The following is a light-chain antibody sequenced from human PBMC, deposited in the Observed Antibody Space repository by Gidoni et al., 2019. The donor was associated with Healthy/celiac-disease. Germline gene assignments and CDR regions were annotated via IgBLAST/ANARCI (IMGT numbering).Light chain of an antibody. Sequence: EIVLTQSPATLSFFPGERATLSCRASQSVSSYLAWHQQKPGQAPRLHIYDASNRATGIPARFSGSGSGTDFTLTISSLEPEDFAVYYCQQRSNLITFGQGTRLEIK. V-gene: IGKV3-11*01. J-gene: IGKJ5*01. CDR2: DAS. CDR1: QSVSSY. CDR3: QQRSNLIT.